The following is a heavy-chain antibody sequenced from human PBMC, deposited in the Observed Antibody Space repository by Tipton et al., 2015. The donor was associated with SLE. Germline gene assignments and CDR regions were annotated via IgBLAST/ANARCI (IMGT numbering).Heavy chain of an antibody. D-gene: IGHD5-12*01. CDR3: ARDRGQLVADAWDS. J-gene: IGHJ5*01. CDR1: GYTFAKYG. Sequence: QLVQSGAEVKEPGASVKVSCKASGYTFAKYGISWVRQAPGQGLEWMGWIDDYNGNTNYAQNLQGRLTMTRDISTSTAYMELRSLRSDDTAVYYCARDRGQLVADAWDSWGQGTLVIVSS. V-gene: IGHV1-18*01. CDR2: IDDYNGNT.